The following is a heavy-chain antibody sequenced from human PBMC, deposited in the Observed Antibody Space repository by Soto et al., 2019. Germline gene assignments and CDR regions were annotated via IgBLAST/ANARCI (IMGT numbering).Heavy chain of an antibody. CDR1: GDSISSSY. Sequence: QVQLQESGPGLVKPSETLSLTCTVSGDSISSSYWNWIRQAPGKGLEWIGYIDDTGSTNYNPSLMTRVALSVDPSNNQYCLKLRSVAAADTAVYYCARGVLEWLLRDSYYYYMDVWGKGTTVTVSS. V-gene: IGHV4-59*01. D-gene: IGHD3-3*01. CDR3: ARGVLEWLLRDSYYYYMDV. CDR2: IDDTGST. J-gene: IGHJ6*03.